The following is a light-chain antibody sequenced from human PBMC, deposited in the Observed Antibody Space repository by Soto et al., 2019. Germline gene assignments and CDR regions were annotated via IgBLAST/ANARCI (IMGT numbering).Light chain of an antibody. V-gene: IGKV1-12*01. CDR2: AAS. J-gene: IGKJ1*01. CDR1: QDISSY. CDR3: EQYRRYPWT. Sequence: DIQMTQSPSSVSASVGDRVTITCRASQDISSYLNWYQQKPGKAPKLLIYAASSLQSGVPSRFSGSGSGTEFTLTISSLQPDDFATYYCEQYRRYPWTFGQGTKVDI.